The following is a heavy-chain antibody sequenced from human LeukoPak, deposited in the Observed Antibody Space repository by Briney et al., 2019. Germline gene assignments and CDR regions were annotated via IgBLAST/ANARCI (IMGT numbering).Heavy chain of an antibody. CDR2: IDYSGST. J-gene: IGHJ4*02. CDR3: ARGSPYHF. CDR1: SGSISSSTYY. D-gene: IGHD2-2*01. Sequence: SETLSLTCTVSSGSISSSTYYWGWIRQPPGKGLEYIASIDYSGSTYYNLSLKSRVTISVDTSRNQFSLKLSSVTAADTAVYYCARGSPYHFWGQGTLVTVSS. V-gene: IGHV4-39*01.